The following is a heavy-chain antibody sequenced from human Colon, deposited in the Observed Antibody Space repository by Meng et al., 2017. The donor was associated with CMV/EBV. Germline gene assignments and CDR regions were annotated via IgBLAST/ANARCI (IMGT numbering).Heavy chain of an antibody. J-gene: IGHJ4*02. CDR2: IKQDGSEK. CDR1: GFTFSSYW. Sequence: GESLKISCAASGFTFSSYWMSWVRQAPGKGLEWVANIKQDGSEKYYVDSVKGRFTISRDNAKNSLYLQMNSLRAEDTAVYYCARGDNWNDPFDYWGQGTLVTVSS. CDR3: ARGDNWNDPFDY. D-gene: IGHD1-20*01. V-gene: IGHV3-7*01.